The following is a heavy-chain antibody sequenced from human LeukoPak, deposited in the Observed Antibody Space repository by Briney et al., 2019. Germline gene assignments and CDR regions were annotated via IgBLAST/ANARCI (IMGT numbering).Heavy chain of an antibody. J-gene: IGHJ4*02. D-gene: IGHD5-24*01. CDR3: ARGHGYNFDY. V-gene: IGHV3-11*01. Sequence: GGSLRLSCAASGFTFSDYSMNWIGQAPGKGLGGVSYISSRGSTEYYADSVKGRFTISRDNAKNSLYLQMNSLRVEDTAVYYCARGHGYNFDYWGQGTLVTVSS. CDR1: GFTFSDYS. CDR2: ISSRGSTE.